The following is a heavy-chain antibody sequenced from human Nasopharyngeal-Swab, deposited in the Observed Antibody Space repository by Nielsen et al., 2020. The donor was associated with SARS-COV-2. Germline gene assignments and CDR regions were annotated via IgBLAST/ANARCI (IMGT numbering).Heavy chain of an antibody. V-gene: IGHV5-51*01. CDR1: EYSFNTYW. CDR3: ARNAIAAAFDP. CDR2: IYPGDSDT. D-gene: IGHD6-13*01. Sequence: GESLKISCKGSEYSFNTYWIGWVRQMPGKGLEWMGIIYPGDSDTRYSPSFQGQVTISADKSISTAYLQWSSLKASDTAMYYCARNAIAAAFDPWGQGTLVTVSS. J-gene: IGHJ5*02.